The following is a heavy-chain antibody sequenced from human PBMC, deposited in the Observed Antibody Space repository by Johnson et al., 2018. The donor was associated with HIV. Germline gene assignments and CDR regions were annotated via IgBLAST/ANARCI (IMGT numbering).Heavy chain of an antibody. J-gene: IGHJ3*02. CDR1: GFSFNDYA. CDR2: ISFDGGAI. D-gene: IGHD6-13*01. V-gene: IGHV3-30-3*01. CDR3: ARSKGSIWYGSAFDI. Sequence: QMLLVESGGGVVQPGRSLRLSCSASGFSFNDYAMHWVRQAPGKGLEWVAVISFDGGAIYYADSVEGRFTISRDNSRDTLSLQMNSLRVEDTAVYYCARSKGSIWYGSAFDIWGQGTMVTVSS.